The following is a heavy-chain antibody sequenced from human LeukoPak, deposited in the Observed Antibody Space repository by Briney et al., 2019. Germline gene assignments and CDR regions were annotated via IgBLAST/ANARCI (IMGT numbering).Heavy chain of an antibody. Sequence: PSETLSLICTVSGGSISSYYWSWIRQPPGKGLEWIGYIYYSGSTNYNPSLKSRVTISVDTSKNQFSLKLSSVTAADTAVYYCARGAAMRGSRFDPWGQGTLVSVSS. D-gene: IGHD5-18*01. V-gene: IGHV4-59*01. CDR2: IYYSGST. CDR3: ARGAAMRGSRFDP. CDR1: GGSISSYY. J-gene: IGHJ5*02.